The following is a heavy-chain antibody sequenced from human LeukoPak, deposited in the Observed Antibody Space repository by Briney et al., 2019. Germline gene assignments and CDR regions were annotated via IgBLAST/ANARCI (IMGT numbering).Heavy chain of an antibody. CDR2: IIPILGIA. CDR3: ASELMSRDGYSAFDY. J-gene: IGHJ4*02. CDR1: GGTFSSYA. D-gene: IGHD5-24*01. Sequence: ASVKVSCKASGGTFSSYAISWVRQAPGQGLEWMGRIIPILGIANSAQKFQGRVTITADKSTSSAYMELSSLRSEDTAVYYCASELMSRDGYSAFDYWGQGTLVTVSS. V-gene: IGHV1-69*04.